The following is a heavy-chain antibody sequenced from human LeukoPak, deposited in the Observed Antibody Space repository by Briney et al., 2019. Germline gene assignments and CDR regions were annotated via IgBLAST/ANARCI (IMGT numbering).Heavy chain of an antibody. J-gene: IGHJ5*02. D-gene: IGHD2-15*01. CDR1: GYTFTSYA. CDR3: ATFFWGYCSGGSCHPP. Sequence: ASVKVSCKASGYTFTSYAMNWVRQAPGQGLEWMGWINTNTGNPTYAQGFTGRFVFSLDTSVSTAYLQISSLKAEDTAVYYCATFFWGYCSGGSCHPPWGQGTLVTVSS. CDR2: INTNTGNP. V-gene: IGHV7-4-1*02.